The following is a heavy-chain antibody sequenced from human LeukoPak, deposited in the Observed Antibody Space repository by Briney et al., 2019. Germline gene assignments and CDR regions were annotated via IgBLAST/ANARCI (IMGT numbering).Heavy chain of an antibody. CDR1: WYTFTSYG. CDR3: ARGGLVVAAIGAFDI. Sequence: GASVKVSCKASWYTFTSYGISWVRQAPGQGLEWMGWISAYNGNTNYAQKLQGRVTMTTDTSTSTAYMGLRSLRSEDTAVYYCARGGLVVAAIGAFDIWGQGTMVTVSS. D-gene: IGHD2-15*01. CDR2: ISAYNGNT. V-gene: IGHV1-18*01. J-gene: IGHJ3*02.